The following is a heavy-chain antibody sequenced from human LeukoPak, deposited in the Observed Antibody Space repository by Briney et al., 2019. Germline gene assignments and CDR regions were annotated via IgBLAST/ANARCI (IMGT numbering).Heavy chain of an antibody. D-gene: IGHD3-10*01. CDR1: GFTFSSYS. CDR2: ISTSSTTI. CDR3: ARKGWFGQYYMDV. V-gene: IGHV3-48*01. J-gene: IGHJ6*03. Sequence: GGSLTLSCAASGFTFSSYSMNWVRQAPGKGLEWVSYISTSSTTIYYADSVKGRFSISRDNAKNSLYLQMNSLRSEDTAVYYCARKGWFGQYYMDVWGKGTTVTVSS.